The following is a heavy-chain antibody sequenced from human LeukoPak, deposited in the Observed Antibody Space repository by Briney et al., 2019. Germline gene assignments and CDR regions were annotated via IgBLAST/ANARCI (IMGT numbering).Heavy chain of an antibody. CDR1: GFTFSIYW. D-gene: IGHD2-15*01. CDR2: ISGSGGST. CDR3: ATHACCSNIWHSLNY. Sequence: PGGSLRLSCAASGFTFSIYWMSWVRQAPGKGLEWVSAISGSGGSTYYADSVKGRFTISRDKSKNTLYLQMNYLRAEDTAVYYCATHACCSNIWHSLNYWGQGILVTVSS. V-gene: IGHV3-23*01. J-gene: IGHJ4*02.